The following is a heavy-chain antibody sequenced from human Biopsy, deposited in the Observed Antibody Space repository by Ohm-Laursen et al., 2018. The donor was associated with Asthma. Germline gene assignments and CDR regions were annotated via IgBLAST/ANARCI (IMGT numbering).Heavy chain of an antibody. CDR1: GDSFSNYA. J-gene: IGHJ6*02. D-gene: IGHD5-12*01. CDR2: IIPIFGTS. CDR3: ARGYSGSDRIVYYYSGLEV. Sequence: SVKVSCKVSGDSFSNYAISWVRQAPGQDLEWMGGIIPIFGTSNYAQMFEGRVTITADESTSTAYMELSSLSSEDTAVYYCARGYSGSDRIVYYYSGLEVWGQGTTVTVSS. V-gene: IGHV1-69*13.